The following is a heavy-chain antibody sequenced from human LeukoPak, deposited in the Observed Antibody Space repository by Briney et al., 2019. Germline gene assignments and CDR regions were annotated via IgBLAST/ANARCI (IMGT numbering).Heavy chain of an antibody. J-gene: IGHJ5*02. D-gene: IGHD3-22*01. V-gene: IGHV1-18*01. CDR2: ISAYNGNT. CDR1: GYTFTSYG. CDR3: ARARYYYDSSGYYGNWFDP. Sequence: ASVKVSCKASGYTFTSYGISWVRQASGQGLEWMGWISAYNGNTNYAQKLQGRVTMTTDTSTSTAYMELRSLRSDDTAVYYCARARYYYDSSGYYGNWFDPWGQGTLVTVSS.